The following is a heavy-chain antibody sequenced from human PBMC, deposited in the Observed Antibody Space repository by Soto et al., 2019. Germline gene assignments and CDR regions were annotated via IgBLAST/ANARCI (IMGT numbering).Heavy chain of an antibody. CDR3: ARDRRTSETYYDFWSGYPSNWFDP. Sequence: SETLSLTCTVSGGSISSGGYYWSWIRQHPGKGLEWIGYIYYSGSTYYNPSLKSRVTISVDTSKNQFSLKLSSVTAADTAVYYCARDRRTSETYYDFWSGYPSNWFDPWGQGTLVTVS. CDR2: IYYSGST. D-gene: IGHD3-3*01. J-gene: IGHJ5*02. V-gene: IGHV4-31*03. CDR1: GGSISSGGYY.